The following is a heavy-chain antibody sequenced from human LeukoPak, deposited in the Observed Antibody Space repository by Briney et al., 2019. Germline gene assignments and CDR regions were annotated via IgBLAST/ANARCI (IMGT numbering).Heavy chain of an antibody. CDR1: GFTFSRYT. D-gene: IGHD3-3*01. Sequence: KPGRSLRLSCAASGFTFSRYTMNWVRQVPGKGLEWVSSISGTSSYRYYAESVKGRFSISRDDATNSVYLQMNSLRVEDTAVYYCARDASPYDSINWFDPWGQGTLVTVSS. CDR3: ARDASPYDSINWFDP. V-gene: IGHV3-21*01. CDR2: ISGTSSYR. J-gene: IGHJ5*02.